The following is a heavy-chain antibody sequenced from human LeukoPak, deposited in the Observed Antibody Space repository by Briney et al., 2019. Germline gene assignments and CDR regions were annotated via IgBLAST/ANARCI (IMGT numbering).Heavy chain of an antibody. CDR3: ARMVGNYDSSAEAYNYYYMDV. V-gene: IGHV1-2*02. D-gene: IGHD3-22*01. Sequence: GASVKVSCKASGYTFTGYYMHWVRQAPGQGLEWMGWINPNSGGTNYAQKFQGRVTMSRDTSITTAYMELSGLRSDDTAVYYCARMVGNYDSSAEAYNYYYMDVWGKGTTVTVSS. CDR2: INPNSGGT. CDR1: GYTFTGYY. J-gene: IGHJ6*03.